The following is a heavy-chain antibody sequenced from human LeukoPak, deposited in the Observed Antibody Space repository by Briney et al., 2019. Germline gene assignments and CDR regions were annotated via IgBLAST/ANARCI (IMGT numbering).Heavy chain of an antibody. D-gene: IGHD2-15*01. CDR1: GGSFSGYY. V-gene: IGHV4-59*01. CDR2: IYYSGST. CDR3: ARRIVLAGYYYMDV. Sequence: SETLSLTCAVYGGSFSGYYWSWIRQPPGKGLEWIGYIYYSGSTNYNPSLKSRVTISVDTSKNQFSLKLSSVTAADTAVYYCARRIVLAGYYYMDVWGKGTTVTVSS. J-gene: IGHJ6*03.